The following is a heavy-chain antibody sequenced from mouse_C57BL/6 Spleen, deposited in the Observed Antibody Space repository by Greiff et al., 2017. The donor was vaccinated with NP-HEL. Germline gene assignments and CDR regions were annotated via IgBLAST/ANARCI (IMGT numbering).Heavy chain of an antibody. J-gene: IGHJ3*01. V-gene: IGHV1-55*01. CDR1: GYTFTSYW. CDR3: ARMGTPAGVLFPSWFAY. D-gene: IGHD1-1*01. Sequence: QVQLQQPGAELVKPGASVKMSCKASGYTFTSYWITWVKQRPGQGLEWIGDIYPGSGSTNYNEKFKSKATLTVDTSSSTAYMQLSSLTSADSAVYYCARMGTPAGVLFPSWFAYWGQGTLVTVSA. CDR2: IYPGSGST.